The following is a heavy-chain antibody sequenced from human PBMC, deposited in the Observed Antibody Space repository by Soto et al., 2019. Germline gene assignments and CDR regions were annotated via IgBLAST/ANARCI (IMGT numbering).Heavy chain of an antibody. CDR2: ISYDGSNK. V-gene: IGHV3-30*18. J-gene: IGHJ6*02. Sequence: HPGGSLRLSCAASGFTFSSYGMHWVRQAPGKGLEWVAVISYDGSNKYYADSVKGRFTISRDNSKNTLYLQMNSLRAEDTAVYYCAKDFAAMVIGYYYGMDVWGQGTTVTVSS. CDR3: AKDFAAMVIGYYYGMDV. D-gene: IGHD5-18*01. CDR1: GFTFSSYG.